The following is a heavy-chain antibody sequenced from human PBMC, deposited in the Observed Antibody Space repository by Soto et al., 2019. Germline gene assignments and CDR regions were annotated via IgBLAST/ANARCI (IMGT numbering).Heavy chain of an antibody. V-gene: IGHV3-11*01. J-gene: IGHJ3*02. CDR2: ISSSGSTI. CDR3: ASPILQSYDFWSGYFFDAFDI. D-gene: IGHD3-3*01. CDR1: GFTFSDYY. Sequence: GGSLRLSCAASGFTFSDYYMSWIRQAPGKGLEWVSYISSSGSTIYYADSVKGRFTISRDNAKNSLYLQMNSLRAEDTAVYYCASPILQSYDFWSGYFFDAFDIWGQGTMVTVSS.